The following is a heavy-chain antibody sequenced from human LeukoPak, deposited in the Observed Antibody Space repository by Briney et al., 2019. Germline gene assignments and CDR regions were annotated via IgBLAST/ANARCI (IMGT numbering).Heavy chain of an antibody. Sequence: SETLSLTCTVSGGSISSHYWSWIRQPPGKGLEWIGYVYYSGSTNYNPSLKSRVTISVDTSKNQFSLKLSSVTAADTAVYYCARDQAGPSPDAFDIWGQGTMVTVSS. V-gene: IGHV4-59*11. CDR3: ARDQAGPSPDAFDI. J-gene: IGHJ3*02. D-gene: IGHD6-19*01. CDR1: GGSISSHY. CDR2: VYYSGST.